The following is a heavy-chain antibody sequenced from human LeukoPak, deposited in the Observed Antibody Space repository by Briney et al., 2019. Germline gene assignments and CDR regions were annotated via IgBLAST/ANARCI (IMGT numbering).Heavy chain of an antibody. CDR1: GYTFTSYG. CDR3: ARRTGYWYFDL. J-gene: IGHJ2*01. Sequence: GASVKVSCKASGYTFTSYGISCVRRAPGQGLEWMGWISAYNGNTNYAQKLQGRVTMTTDTSTSTAYMELRSLRSDDMAVYYCARRTGYWYFDLWGRGTLVTVSS. CDR2: ISAYNGNT. D-gene: IGHD1-1*01. V-gene: IGHV1-18*03.